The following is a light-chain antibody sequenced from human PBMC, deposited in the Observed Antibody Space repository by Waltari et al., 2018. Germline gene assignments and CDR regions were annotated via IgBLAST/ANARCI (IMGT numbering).Light chain of an antibody. CDR2: VNSDGSH. Sequence: QLVLTQSPSASASLGASVKLTCTLSSGHSSNVIAWLQQQPEKGPRYLMKVNSDGSHRKGDKIPDRFSGSSSGTEHYLAISSRQSEDEADYYCQTGGHGTWVFGGGTKLTGL. V-gene: IGLV4-69*01. J-gene: IGLJ3*02. CDR3: QTGGHGTWV. CDR1: SGHSSNV.